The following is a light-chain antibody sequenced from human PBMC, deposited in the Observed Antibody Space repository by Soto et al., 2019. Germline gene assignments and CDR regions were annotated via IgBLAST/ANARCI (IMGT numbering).Light chain of an antibody. V-gene: IGKV3-11*01. Sequence: EIVLKQSPVTLYLSPGERTTLSCRASQSLSSYLAWYQQKPGQAPRLLSYDASKRATGIRARFSGSGSGTDFTLTISSLEPEDFAVYYCQQRSNWLTFGGGTKVAIK. CDR1: QSLSSY. CDR2: DAS. J-gene: IGKJ4*01. CDR3: QQRSNWLT.